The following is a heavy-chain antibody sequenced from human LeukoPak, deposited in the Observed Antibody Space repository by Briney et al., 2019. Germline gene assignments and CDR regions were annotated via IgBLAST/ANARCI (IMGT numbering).Heavy chain of an antibody. CDR2: NSSSSSYT. D-gene: IGHD2-15*01. Sequence: GGSLRLSCAASGFIFSDYYMSWIRQAPGKELEWVSYNSSSSSYTNYADSVKGRFTISRDNAKNSLYLQMNSPRAEDTAVYYCARSQGSFDYWGQGTLVTVSS. J-gene: IGHJ4*02. V-gene: IGHV3-11*06. CDR3: ARSQGSFDY. CDR1: GFIFSDYY.